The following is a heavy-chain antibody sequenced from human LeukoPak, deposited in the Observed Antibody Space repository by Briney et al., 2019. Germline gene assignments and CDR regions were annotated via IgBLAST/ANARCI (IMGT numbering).Heavy chain of an antibody. D-gene: IGHD3-22*01. CDR1: GASIRSYF. J-gene: IGHJ3*02. Sequence: SETLSLTCTVSGASIRSYFWSWIRQPAGKGLEWMGRISSSGSTNYNPSLKSRVTISVDTSKNQFSLKLSSVTAADTAVYFCARGPYSYDSSGAFDIWGQGTMVTVSS. V-gene: IGHV4-4*07. CDR2: ISSSGST. CDR3: ARGPYSYDSSGAFDI.